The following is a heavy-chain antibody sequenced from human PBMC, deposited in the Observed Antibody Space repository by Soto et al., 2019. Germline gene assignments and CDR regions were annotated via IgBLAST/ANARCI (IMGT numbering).Heavy chain of an antibody. CDR3: ARGLSDIAAAGLDY. D-gene: IGHD6-13*01. Sequence: LRLSCAASGFTFSSYAMHWVRQAPGKGLEWVAVISYDGSNKYYADSVKGRFTISRDNSKNTLYLQMNSLRAEDTAVYYCARGLSDIAAAGLDYWGQGTLVTVSS. CDR1: GFTFSSYA. V-gene: IGHV3-30-3*01. CDR2: ISYDGSNK. J-gene: IGHJ4*02.